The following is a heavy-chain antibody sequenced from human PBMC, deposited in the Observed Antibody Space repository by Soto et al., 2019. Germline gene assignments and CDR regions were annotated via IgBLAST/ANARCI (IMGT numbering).Heavy chain of an antibody. CDR1: GFTFSSYA. J-gene: IGHJ6*02. CDR2: ISGSGGST. V-gene: IGHV3-23*01. D-gene: IGHD4-17*01. CDR3: AKNAAPYDHGGNHLRYYYYYGMDV. Sequence: PGGSLRLSCAASGFTFSSYAMSWVRQAPGKGLEWVSAISGSGGSTYYADSVKGRFTISRDNSKNTLYLQMNSLRAEDTAVYYCAKNAAPYDHGGNHLRYYYYYGMDVWGQGTTVTVSS.